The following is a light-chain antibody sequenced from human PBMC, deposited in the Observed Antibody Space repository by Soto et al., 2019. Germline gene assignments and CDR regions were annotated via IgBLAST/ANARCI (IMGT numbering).Light chain of an antibody. J-gene: IGLJ1*01. CDR3: SSYTSSSTPDV. CDR2: EVS. CDR1: SSDVGGYNY. V-gene: IGLV2-14*01. Sequence: QSALTQPASVSGSPGQSITISCTGTSSDVGGYNYVSWYQQHPGKAPKLMIYEVSNRPSGVSNRFSGSKSGNTASLTISGLQAEDEADYYCSSYTSSSTPDVSGTGTKVTVL.